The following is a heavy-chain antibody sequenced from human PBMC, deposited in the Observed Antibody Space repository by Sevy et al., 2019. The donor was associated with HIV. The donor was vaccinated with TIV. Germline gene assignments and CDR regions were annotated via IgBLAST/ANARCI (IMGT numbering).Heavy chain of an antibody. Sequence: SETLSLTCTVSGGSITSLYWNWIRQPPGKGLEWIATIYYNGQINYNPSLKGRVTLSLDTSKNQFSLRLSSVTAADTAMYYCAGENAWGRGYSWGQGTLVTVSS. CDR1: GGSITSLY. D-gene: IGHD1-26*01. CDR2: IYYNGQI. V-gene: IGHV4-59*08. CDR3: AGENAWGRGYS. J-gene: IGHJ4*02.